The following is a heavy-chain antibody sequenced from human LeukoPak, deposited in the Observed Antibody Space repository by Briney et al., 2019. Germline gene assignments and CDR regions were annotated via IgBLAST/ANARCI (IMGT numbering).Heavy chain of an antibody. CDR3: AKLRSGWYVGYLDY. V-gene: IGHV3-23*01. D-gene: IGHD6-19*01. Sequence: GGSLRPSCAASGFTFSSYAMSWVRQAPGKGLEWVSAISGSGGSTYYADSVKGRFTISRDNSKNTLYLQMNSLRAEDTAVYYCAKLRSGWYVGYLDYWGQGTLVTVSS. J-gene: IGHJ4*02. CDR1: GFTFSSYA. CDR2: ISGSGGST.